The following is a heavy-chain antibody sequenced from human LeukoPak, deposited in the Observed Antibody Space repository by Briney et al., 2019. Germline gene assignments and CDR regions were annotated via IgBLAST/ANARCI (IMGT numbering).Heavy chain of an antibody. CDR2: IYTSGST. D-gene: IGHD3-16*01. Sequence: SETLSLTCTVSGGSISSYYWSWIRQPPGKGLEWIGYIYTSGSTNYNPSLKSRVTISVDTSKNQFSLKLSSVTAADTAVYYCARHWGLGNWYFDLWGRGTLVTVSS. V-gene: IGHV4-4*09. CDR1: GGSISSYY. CDR3: ARHWGLGNWYFDL. J-gene: IGHJ2*01.